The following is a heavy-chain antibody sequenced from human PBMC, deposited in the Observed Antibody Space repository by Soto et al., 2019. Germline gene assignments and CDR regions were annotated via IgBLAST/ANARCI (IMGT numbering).Heavy chain of an antibody. V-gene: IGHV3-21*01. CDR1: GFTFSSYS. D-gene: IGHD5-12*01. CDR3: ARLRDGYNYYFDY. J-gene: IGHJ4*02. CDR2: ISSSSSYI. Sequence: EVQLVESGGGLVKPGGSLRLSCAASGFTFSSYSMNWVRQAPGKGLEWVSSISSSSSYIYYADSVKGRFTISRDNAKNSLYLQMNSLRAEDTAVYYCARLRDGYNYYFDYWGQGTLVTVSS.